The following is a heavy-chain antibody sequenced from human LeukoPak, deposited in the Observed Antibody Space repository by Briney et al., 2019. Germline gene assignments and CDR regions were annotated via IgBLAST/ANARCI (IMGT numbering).Heavy chain of an antibody. Sequence: GGSLRLSCAASGFTFSRYAMSWVRQAPGKGLEWVSAISGSGGSTYYADSVKGRFTISSDNSKNTLYLQMNSLRAQDTAVYYCAKEGGKYFDYWGQEALVTVSS. D-gene: IGHD3-16*01. CDR1: GFTFSRYA. J-gene: IGHJ4*02. CDR3: AKEGGKYFDY. V-gene: IGHV3-23*01. CDR2: ISGSGGST.